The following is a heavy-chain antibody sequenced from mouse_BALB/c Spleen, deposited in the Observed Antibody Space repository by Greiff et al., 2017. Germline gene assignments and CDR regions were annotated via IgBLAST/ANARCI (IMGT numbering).Heavy chain of an antibody. CDR3: ARCYYGNPAWFAY. CDR1: GDSITSGY. V-gene: IGHV3-8*02. D-gene: IGHD2-1*01. CDR2: ISYSGST. Sequence: VHVKQSGPSLVKPSQTLSLTCSVTGDSITSGYWNWIRKFPGNKLEYMGYISYSGSTYYNPSLKSRISITRDTSKNQYYLQLNSVTTEDTATYYCARCYYGNPAWFAYWGQGTLVTVSA. J-gene: IGHJ3*01.